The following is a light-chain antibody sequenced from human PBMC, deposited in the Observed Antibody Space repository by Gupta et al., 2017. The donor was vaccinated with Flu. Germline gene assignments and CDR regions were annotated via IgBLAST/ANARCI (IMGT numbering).Light chain of an antibody. CDR2: GAS. CDR1: QTVSSSY. J-gene: IGKJ2*01. CDR3: QQDGTSPYT. Sequence: EIVLTQSPGTLSLPPGERATLSCGASQTVSSSYLAWYQQKPGQAPRLLIHGASSRATGIPDRFSGSGSGTDFTLTITRLEPEDFAVYYCQQDGTSPYTFGQGTKLEIK. V-gene: IGKV3-20*01.